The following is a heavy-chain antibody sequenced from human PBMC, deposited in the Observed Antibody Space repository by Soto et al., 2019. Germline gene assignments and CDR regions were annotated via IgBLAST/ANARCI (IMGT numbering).Heavy chain of an antibody. D-gene: IGHD2-15*01. CDR1: GFTFSSYG. CDR2: ISYDGSNK. CDR3: AKGAYAVVAASYFDY. J-gene: IGHJ4*02. V-gene: IGHV3-30*18. Sequence: QVQLVESGGGVVQPGRSLRLSCAASGFTFSSYGIHWVRQAPGKGLEWVAVISYDGSNKYYADSVKGRFTISRDNSKNTLYLQMNSLRAEDTAVYYCAKGAYAVVAASYFDYWGQGTLLTVSS.